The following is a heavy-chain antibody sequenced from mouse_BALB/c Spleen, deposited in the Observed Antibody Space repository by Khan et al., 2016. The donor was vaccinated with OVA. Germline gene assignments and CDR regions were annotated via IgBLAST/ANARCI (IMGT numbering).Heavy chain of an antibody. V-gene: IGHV2-6-4*01. CDR3: ARAGYWYDGYDAMDY. J-gene: IGHJ4*01. CDR1: GFSLSRYN. Sequence: VQLQQSGPGLVAPSQSLSITCTVSGFSLSRYNINWVRQPPGKGLEWLGMIWGGGGTAYNTNLKSRLSICQDISKSQVSLKMTSLQPDDTARYFCARAGYWYDGYDAMDYWGQGTSVTVSS. D-gene: IGHD2-14*01. CDR2: IWGGGGT.